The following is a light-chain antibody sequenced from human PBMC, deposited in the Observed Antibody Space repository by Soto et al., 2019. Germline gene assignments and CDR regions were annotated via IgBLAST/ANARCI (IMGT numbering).Light chain of an antibody. CDR1: QGISSY. CDR2: EVS. V-gene: IGKV1-9*01. CDR3: QHLNGYPIT. Sequence: DIQMTQSPSSLSASVGDRVTITCRASQGISSYLAWYQQKPGKAPKLLIYEVSTLQSGVPSRFSGSGSGTDFTLTISSLQPEDFATYYCQHLNGYPITFGQGTRLEIK. J-gene: IGKJ5*01.